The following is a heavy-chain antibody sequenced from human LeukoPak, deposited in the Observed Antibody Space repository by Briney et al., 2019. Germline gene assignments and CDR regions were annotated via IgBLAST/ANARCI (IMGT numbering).Heavy chain of an antibody. CDR2: ITSSSSYI. CDR3: ARGSDAFDI. V-gene: IGHV3-21*01. J-gene: IGHJ3*02. CDR1: GFTFSTYS. Sequence: GGSLRLSCAASGFTFSTYSMTWVRQAPGKGLEWVSSITSSSSYIYYADSVKGRFTISRDNAKSSLYLQMNSLRAEDTAVYYCARGSDAFDIWGQGTMVTVSS.